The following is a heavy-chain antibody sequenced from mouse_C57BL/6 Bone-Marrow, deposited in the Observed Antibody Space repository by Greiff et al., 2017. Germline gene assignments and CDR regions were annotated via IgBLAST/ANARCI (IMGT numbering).Heavy chain of an antibody. V-gene: IGHV5-2*01. J-gene: IGHJ3*01. CDR3: ARQSSLLWLRQRFAY. Sequence: DVHLVESGGGLVQPGESLKLSCESNEYEFPSHDMSWVRKTPEKRLELVAAINSDGGSTYYPDTMERRFIISRDNTKKTLYLQMSSLRSEDTALYYCARQSSLLWLRQRFAYWGQGTLVTVSA. CDR2: INSDGGST. CDR1: EYEFPSHD. D-gene: IGHD2-2*01.